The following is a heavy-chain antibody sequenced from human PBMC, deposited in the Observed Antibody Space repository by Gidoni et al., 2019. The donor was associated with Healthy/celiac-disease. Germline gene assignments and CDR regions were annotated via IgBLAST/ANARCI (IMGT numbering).Heavy chain of an antibody. J-gene: IGHJ3*02. CDR2: IIGSGGST. V-gene: IGHV3-23*01. CDR3: ARNSIAVAGPDI. CDR1: GFTFSNYA. Sequence: EVQLLESGGGFVQPGGSLRLSCAASGFTFSNYAMRWVRQAPGKGLEWVSFIIGSGGSTYYAGSVKGRLTISRDNSKNTLYVQMNSLRAEDTAIYYCARNSIAVAGPDIWGQGTMVTVSS. D-gene: IGHD6-19*01.